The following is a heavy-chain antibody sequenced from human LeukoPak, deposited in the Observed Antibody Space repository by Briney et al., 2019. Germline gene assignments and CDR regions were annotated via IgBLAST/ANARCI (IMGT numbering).Heavy chain of an antibody. Sequence: PGGSLRLSCAASGFTFSSYSMNWVRQAPGKGLEWVSSISSSSSYIYYADSVKGRFTISRDNAENSLYLQMNSLRAADTAVYYCARAISYGSSCHYWGQGTLVTVSS. D-gene: IGHD6-13*01. CDR2: ISSSSSYI. CDR3: ARAISYGSSCHY. V-gene: IGHV3-21*01. CDR1: GFTFSSYS. J-gene: IGHJ4*02.